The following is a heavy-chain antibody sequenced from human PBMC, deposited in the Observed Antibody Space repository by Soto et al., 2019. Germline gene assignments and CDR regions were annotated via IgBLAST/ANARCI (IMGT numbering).Heavy chain of an antibody. D-gene: IGHD2-15*01. CDR2: IIPIFGTA. CDR3: ARDCSGGSCYSTDYYYYYGMDV. V-gene: IGHV1-69*01. CDR1: GGTFSSYA. J-gene: IGHJ6*02. Sequence: ASVKVSCKASGGTFSSYAISWVRQAPGQGLEWIGGIIPIFGTANYAQKFQGRVTITADESTSTAYMELSSLRSEDTAVYYCARDCSGGSCYSTDYYYYYGMDVWGQGTTVTVSS.